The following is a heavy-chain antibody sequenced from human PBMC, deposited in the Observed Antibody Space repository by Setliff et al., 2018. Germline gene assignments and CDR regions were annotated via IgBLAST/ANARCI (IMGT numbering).Heavy chain of an antibody. CDR1: GGTFSNYD. D-gene: IGHD3-22*01. V-gene: IGHV1-69*05. CDR2: IIPIFGTT. J-gene: IGHJ3*02. CDR3: ARDLDYQYYYDSSGRDAFDI. Sequence: GASVKVSCKASGGTFSNYDISWVRQAPGQGLEWMGGIIPIFGTTNYAQRFQGRVTITTDESTSTAYMELSSLRSEDTAVYYCARDLDYQYYYDSSGRDAFDIWGQGTMVTVSS.